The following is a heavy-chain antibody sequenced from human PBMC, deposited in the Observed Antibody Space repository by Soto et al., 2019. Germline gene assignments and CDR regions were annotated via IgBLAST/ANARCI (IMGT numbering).Heavy chain of an antibody. CDR3: AREPVMVRGQRGAFDI. D-gene: IGHD3-10*01. J-gene: IGHJ3*02. Sequence: GGSLRLSCAASGFTFSDYYMSWIRQAPGKGLEWVSYISSSGSTIYYADSVKGRFTISRDNAKNSLYLQMNSLRAEDTAVYYCAREPVMVRGQRGAFDIWGQGTMVTVSS. V-gene: IGHV3-11*01. CDR2: ISSSGSTI. CDR1: GFTFSDYY.